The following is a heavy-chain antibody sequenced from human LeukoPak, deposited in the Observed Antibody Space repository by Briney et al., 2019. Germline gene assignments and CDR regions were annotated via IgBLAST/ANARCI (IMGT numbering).Heavy chain of an antibody. D-gene: IGHD2-15*01. CDR1: GFTVSSNS. J-gene: IGHJ4*02. CDR2: IYSGGNT. V-gene: IGHV3-53*01. Sequence: SGRSLRLSCTVSGFTVSSNSWSWVRQAPGKGLEWVSFIYSGGNTHYSDSVKGRFTISRDNSKNTLYLQMNSLRAEDTAIYYCARRAGEYSHPYDYWGQGTLVTVSS. CDR3: ARRAGEYSHPYDY.